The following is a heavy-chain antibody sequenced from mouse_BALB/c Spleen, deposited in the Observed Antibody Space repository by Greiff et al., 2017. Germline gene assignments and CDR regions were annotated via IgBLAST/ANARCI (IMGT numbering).Heavy chain of an antibody. CDR3: ARVDSDRFAY. Sequence: EVKLVESGGGLVKPGGSLKLSCAASGFTFSSYAMSWVRQSPEKRLEWVAEISSGGSYTYYPDTVTGRFTISRDNAKNTLYLEMSSLRSEDTAMYYCARVDSDRFAYWGQGTLVTVSA. CDR1: GFTFSSYA. J-gene: IGHJ3*01. CDR2: ISSGGSYT. V-gene: IGHV5-9-4*01.